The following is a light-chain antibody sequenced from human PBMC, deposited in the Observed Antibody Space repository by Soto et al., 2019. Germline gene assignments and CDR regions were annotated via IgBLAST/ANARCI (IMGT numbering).Light chain of an antibody. CDR2: GAS. CDR3: QQFHNWPRT. J-gene: IGKJ1*01. CDR1: QSMGSN. Sequence: EIVMTQSPASVSVSPGERATLSCRASQSMGSNVAWYQQKPGQAPRLLIYGASTRAAGIPARFSGSGSGTEFTLTITSLQSEDFAVYYCQQFHNWPRTFGQGTKVDI. V-gene: IGKV3-15*01.